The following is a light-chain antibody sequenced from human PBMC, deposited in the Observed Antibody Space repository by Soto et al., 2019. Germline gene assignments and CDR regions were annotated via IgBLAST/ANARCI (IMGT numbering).Light chain of an antibody. J-gene: IGKJ4*01. CDR1: QSIVNY. CDR2: DAS. V-gene: IGKV1-33*01. CDR3: QQYEELPLT. Sequence: DVLLTQSPSTLSASVGDRAAITCQAIQSIVNYLNWFQFRPGKAPQLLISDASHLEPGVPSRFSGERSGTDYTLIINNLQPEDFATYYCQQYEELPLTFGGGTRV.